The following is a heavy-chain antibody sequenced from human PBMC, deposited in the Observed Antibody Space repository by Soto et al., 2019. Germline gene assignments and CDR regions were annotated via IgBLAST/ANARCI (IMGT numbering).Heavy chain of an antibody. J-gene: IGHJ4*02. CDR1: GGTFSSDA. CDR3: ARACGYVSGCYHEY. Sequence: SVKVSCKASGGTFSSDAVSGVRQAPGQGLEWMARLIPILGTTHYAQKFQGRVTITADESTNTAYMELSSLRSDDTAAYYCARACGYVSGCYHEYCGQVTRLAVCS. V-gene: IGHV1-69*11. D-gene: IGHD6-19*01. CDR2: LIPILGTT.